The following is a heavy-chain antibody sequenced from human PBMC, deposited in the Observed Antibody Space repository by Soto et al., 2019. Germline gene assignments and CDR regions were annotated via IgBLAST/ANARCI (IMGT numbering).Heavy chain of an antibody. D-gene: IGHD2-2*01. Sequence: GGSLRLSSAASGFTFNNYAMGWVRQTPGKGLEWVSAITGSGSDTYYADSVKGRFTISRDNSKNTLYLQMSSLRAEDTAVYYCAKLGSSSWSPHYYFDYWGQGTLVTVSS. CDR2: ITGSGSDT. CDR3: AKLGSSSWSPHYYFDY. J-gene: IGHJ4*02. V-gene: IGHV3-23*01. CDR1: GFTFNNYA.